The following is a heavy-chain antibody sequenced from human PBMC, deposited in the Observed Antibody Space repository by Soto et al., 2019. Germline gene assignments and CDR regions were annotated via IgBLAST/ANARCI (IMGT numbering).Heavy chain of an antibody. Sequence: SETLSLTCTVSGGSISSGGYYWSWIRQHPGKGLEWIGYIYYSGSTYYNPSLKSRVTISVDTSKNQFSLKLSSVTAADTAVYYCARDSVVAAGYYYYGMDVWGQGTTVTVSS. CDR3: ARDSVVAAGYYYYGMDV. CDR1: GGSISSGGYY. V-gene: IGHV4-31*03. CDR2: IYYSGST. J-gene: IGHJ6*02. D-gene: IGHD2-15*01.